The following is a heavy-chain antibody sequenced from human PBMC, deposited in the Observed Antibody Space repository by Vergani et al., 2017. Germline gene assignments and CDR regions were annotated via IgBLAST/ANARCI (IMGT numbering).Heavy chain of an antibody. CDR1: GFTFSSYG. Sequence: QVQLVESGGGVVQPGRSLRLSCAASGFTFSSYGMHWVRQAPGKGLEWVAVISYDGSNKDSADSVKGRFTNSRDNSKNTLYLQMNSLRAEDTAVYYCEKDDLNSKYYYDSSGYWEPGAFDIWGQGTMVTVSS. CDR2: ISYDGSNK. V-gene: IGHV3-30*18. D-gene: IGHD3-22*01. J-gene: IGHJ3*02. CDR3: EKDDLNSKYYYDSSGYWEPGAFDI.